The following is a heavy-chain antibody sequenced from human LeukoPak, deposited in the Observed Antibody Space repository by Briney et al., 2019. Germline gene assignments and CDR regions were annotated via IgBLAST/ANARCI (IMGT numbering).Heavy chain of an antibody. Sequence: PGGSLRLPCAASGLSFSNYDLSWVRQAPGKGLEWVSAISASGGSTYYADSVKGRFTISRSNSKNTLYLQMNSLRAEDTAEYYCAKDPLRYPLWGQGTLVTVSS. V-gene: IGHV3-23*01. CDR3: AKDPLRYPL. CDR1: GLSFSNYD. D-gene: IGHD4-17*01. CDR2: ISASGGST. J-gene: IGHJ4*02.